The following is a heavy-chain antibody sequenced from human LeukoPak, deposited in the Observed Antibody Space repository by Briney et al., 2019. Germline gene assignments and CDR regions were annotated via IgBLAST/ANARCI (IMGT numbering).Heavy chain of an antibody. CDR1: GYTFTSYG. CDR2: ISAYNGNT. D-gene: IGHD4-23*01. J-gene: IGHJ4*02. V-gene: IGHV1-18*01. Sequence: ASVKVSCKASGYTFTSYGISWVRQAPGQGLEWMGWISAYNGNTNYAQKLQGRVTMTTDTSTSTAYMELRSLRAEDTAVYYCARGAHYDDYGGGYFDYWGQGTLVTVSS. CDR3: ARGAHYDDYGGGYFDY.